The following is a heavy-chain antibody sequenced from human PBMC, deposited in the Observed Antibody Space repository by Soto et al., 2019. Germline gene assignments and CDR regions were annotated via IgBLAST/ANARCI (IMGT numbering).Heavy chain of an antibody. CDR1: GGSFIGYY. V-gene: IGHV4-34*01. D-gene: IGHD2-8*02. CDR2: INHSGST. J-gene: IGHJ4*02. CDR3: ERDKITGLFDY. Sequence: QVQLQQWGAGLLKPSETLSLTCAVYGGSFIGYYWTWIRQPPGTGLEWIGEINHSGSTNYNPSLKSRVTISVDTSKNQFSLKLTSVTAADTAVYYFERDKITGLFDYWGQGTLVTVSS.